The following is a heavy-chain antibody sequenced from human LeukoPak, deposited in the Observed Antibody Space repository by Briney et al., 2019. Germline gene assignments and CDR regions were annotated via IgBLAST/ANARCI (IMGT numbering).Heavy chain of an antibody. V-gene: IGHV1-18*01. D-gene: IGHD2-2*01. Sequence: ASVKVSCKASGYTFTSYGISWVRQTPGQGLEWMGWISAYNGNTHYAQKLRGRVTMTTDTSTSTADMELRSLRSDDTAVYYCARGLGYCSSTSCHGDYWGQGTLVTVSS. CDR3: ARGLGYCSSTSCHGDY. CDR1: GYTFTSYG. CDR2: ISAYNGNT. J-gene: IGHJ4*02.